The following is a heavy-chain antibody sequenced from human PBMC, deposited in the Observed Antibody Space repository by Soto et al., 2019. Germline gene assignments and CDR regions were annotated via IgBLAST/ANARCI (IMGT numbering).Heavy chain of an antibody. J-gene: IGHJ4*02. V-gene: IGHV4-30-2*01. CDR1: GGPISSGGYS. Sequence: KTSETLSLTCVVSGGPISSGGYSWTWIRQPPGRGLEWIGYISQSGSADYNPSLKSRVTISVDTSKNQFSLRLSSVTAADTAVYYCARDRNGLGGIDFWGQGILVTV. CDR3: ARDRNGLGGIDF. CDR2: ISQSGSA. D-gene: IGHD1-1*01.